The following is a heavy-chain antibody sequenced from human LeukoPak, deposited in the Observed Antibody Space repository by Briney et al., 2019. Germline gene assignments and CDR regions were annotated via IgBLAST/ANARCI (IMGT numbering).Heavy chain of an antibody. CDR3: ARGRVVLGPPGIVTWFDP. V-gene: IGHV1-8*01. CDR2: MNPNSGNT. CDR1: GYTFTIYD. D-gene: IGHD1-26*01. J-gene: IGHJ5*02. Sequence: ASVKVSFKASGYTFTIYDINWVRQAPGQGLEWMGWMNPNSGNTGYAQKFQGRVTMTRNTSISTAYMELSSLRSEDTAVYYCARGRVVLGPPGIVTWFDPWGQGTLVTVPS.